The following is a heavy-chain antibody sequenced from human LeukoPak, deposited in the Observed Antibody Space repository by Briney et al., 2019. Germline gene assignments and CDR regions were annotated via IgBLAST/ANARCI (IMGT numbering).Heavy chain of an antibody. Sequence: GASVKVSCTASGYTFTSYAMHWVRQAPGQRLEWMGWINAGNGNTKYSQKFQGRVTITRDTSASTAYMELSSLRSEDTAVYYCARGTHKWTYDYWGQGTLVTVSS. CDR3: ARGTHKWTYDY. CDR2: INAGNGNT. D-gene: IGHD2-8*01. J-gene: IGHJ4*02. CDR1: GYTFTSYA. V-gene: IGHV1-3*01.